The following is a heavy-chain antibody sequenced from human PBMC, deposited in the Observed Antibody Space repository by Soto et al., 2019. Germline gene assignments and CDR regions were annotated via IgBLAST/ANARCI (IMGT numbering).Heavy chain of an antibody. CDR3: ARARYYDSSGYYSAFDY. J-gene: IGHJ4*02. CDR2: IWYDGSYK. CDR1: GFTFSTYG. Sequence: GGSLRLSCAASGFTFSTYGIHWVRQAPGKGLEWVSVIWYDGSYKFYADSVKGRFTISRDNSKNTLFLQMNSLRAEDTVVYYCARARYYDSSGYYSAFDYWGQGTLVTVPS. V-gene: IGHV3-33*01. D-gene: IGHD3-22*01.